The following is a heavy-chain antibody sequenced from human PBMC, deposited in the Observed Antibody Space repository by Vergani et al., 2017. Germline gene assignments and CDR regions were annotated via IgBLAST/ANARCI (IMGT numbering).Heavy chain of an antibody. V-gene: IGHV4-34*01. J-gene: IGHJ5*02. CDR2: INHSGST. Sequence: QVQLQQWGAGLLKPSETLSLTCAVYGGSFRGYYWRRIRQPPGKGLEWIGEINHSGSTYYNPSLKSRVTISVDTSKNQFSLKLSSVTAADTAVYYCARHVEAGCNWFDPWGQGTLVTVSS. CDR1: GGSFRGYY. D-gene: IGHD5-24*01. CDR3: ARHVEAGCNWFDP.